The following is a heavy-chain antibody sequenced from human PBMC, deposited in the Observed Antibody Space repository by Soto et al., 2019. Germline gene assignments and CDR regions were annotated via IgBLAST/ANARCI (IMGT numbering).Heavy chain of an antibody. CDR2: IYHSGST. CDR1: GGSISSSNW. CDR3: AAVVDTAMVILSLYYFDY. V-gene: IGHV4-4*02. Sequence: SETLSLTCAVSGGSISSSNWWSWVRQPPGKGLEWIGEIYHSGSTNYNPSLKSRVTISVDKSKNQFSLKLSSVTAADTAVYYCAAVVDTAMVILSLYYFDYWGQGTLVTVSS. J-gene: IGHJ4*02. D-gene: IGHD5-18*01.